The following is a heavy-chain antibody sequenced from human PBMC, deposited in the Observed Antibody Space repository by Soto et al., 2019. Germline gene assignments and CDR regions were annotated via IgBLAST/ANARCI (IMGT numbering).Heavy chain of an antibody. CDR1: GFTFSGSA. V-gene: IGHV3-73*01. Sequence: GGSLRLSCAASGFTFSGSAMHWVRQASGKGLEWVGRIRSKANSYATAYAASVKGRFTISRDDSKNTAYLQMNSLKTEDTAVYYCTSHRDSSSGDYYGMDVWGQGTTVTVS. CDR2: IRSKANSYAT. D-gene: IGHD6-13*01. CDR3: TSHRDSSSGDYYGMDV. J-gene: IGHJ6*02.